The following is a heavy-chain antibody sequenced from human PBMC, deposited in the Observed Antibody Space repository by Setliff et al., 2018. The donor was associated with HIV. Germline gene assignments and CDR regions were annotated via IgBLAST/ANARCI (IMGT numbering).Heavy chain of an antibody. CDR1: GGSISDYY. CDR3: ARDFVYGYDF. CDR2: VYSSGST. J-gene: IGHJ4*02. D-gene: IGHD5-18*01. V-gene: IGHV4-4*07. Sequence: KTSETLSLTCTVSGGSISDYYWTWIRQPAGKGLEWIGRVYSSGSTNCNPSLKRRVTMSVDTSTNQFSLKLNSVTAADTAVYYCARDFVYGYDFWGQGTLVTV.